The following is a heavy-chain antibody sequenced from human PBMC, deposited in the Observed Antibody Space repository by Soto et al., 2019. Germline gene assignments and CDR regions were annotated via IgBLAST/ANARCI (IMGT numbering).Heavy chain of an antibody. V-gene: IGHV3-30-3*01. D-gene: IGHD5-18*01. CDR2: ISYDGSNK. J-gene: IGHJ4*02. CDR3: ARGVWIQLWLCPFDY. Sequence: QVQLVESGGGVVQPGRSLRLSCAASGFTFSSYAMHWVRQAPGKGLEWVAVISYDGSNKYYADSVKGRFTISRDNSKNTLYLQMNSLRAEDTAVYYCARGVWIQLWLCPFDYWGQGTLVTVSS. CDR1: GFTFSSYA.